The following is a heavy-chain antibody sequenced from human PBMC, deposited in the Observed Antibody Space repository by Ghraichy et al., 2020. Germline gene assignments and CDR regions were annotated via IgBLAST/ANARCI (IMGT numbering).Heavy chain of an antibody. CDR1: GGTFSSYA. CDR2: IIPIFGTA. CDR3: ARVVGATSYYYYGMDV. V-gene: IGHV1-69*13. J-gene: IGHJ6*02. D-gene: IGHD1-26*01. Sequence: SVKVSCKASGGTFSSYAISWVRQAPGQGLEWMGGIIPIFGTANYAQKFQGRVTITADESTSTAYMELSSLRSEDTAVYYCARVVGATSYYYYGMDVWGQGTTVTVSS.